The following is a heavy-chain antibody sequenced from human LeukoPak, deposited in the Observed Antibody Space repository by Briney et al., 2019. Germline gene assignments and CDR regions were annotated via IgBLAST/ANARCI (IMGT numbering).Heavy chain of an antibody. J-gene: IGHJ6*03. V-gene: IGHV3-48*03. CDR3: ARLGPSYYYYMDV. D-gene: IGHD1-26*01. CDR2: ISSSGSTI. Sequence: GGSLRLSCAASGFTFSSYEMNWVRQAPGKGLEWVSYISSSGSTIYYADSVKGRFTISRDNAKNSLYLQMNSLRAEDTAVYYCARLGPSYYYYMDVWGKGTTVTVSS. CDR1: GFTFSSYE.